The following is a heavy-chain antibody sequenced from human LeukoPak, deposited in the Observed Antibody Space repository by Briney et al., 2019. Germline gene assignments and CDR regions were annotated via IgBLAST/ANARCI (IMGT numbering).Heavy chain of an antibody. J-gene: IGHJ4*02. CDR2: ISSSSSYI. V-gene: IGHV3-21*01. Sequence: GGSLRLSCAASGFTFSSYSMNWVRQAPGKGLEWVSSISSSSSYIYYADSVKGRFTISRHDAKNSLFLQMDSLRAEDTAVYYCARDYFGSDQPFDYWGQGTLVTVSS. D-gene: IGHD3-10*01. CDR3: ARDYFGSDQPFDY. CDR1: GFTFSSYS.